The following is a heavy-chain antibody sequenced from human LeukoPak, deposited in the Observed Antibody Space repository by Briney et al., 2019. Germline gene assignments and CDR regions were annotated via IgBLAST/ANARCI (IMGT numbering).Heavy chain of an antibody. D-gene: IGHD6-13*01. CDR1: GGSISSYY. J-gene: IGHJ6*02. V-gene: IGHV4-59*12. CDR3: ARVLEDSSSWYGYYYYYGMDV. Sequence: SETLSLTCTVSGGSISSYYWSWIRQPPGKGLEWIGYIYYSGSTYYNPSLKSRVTISVDTSKNQFSLKLSSVTAADTAVYYCARVLEDSSSWYGYYYYYGMDVWGQGTTVTVSS. CDR2: IYYSGST.